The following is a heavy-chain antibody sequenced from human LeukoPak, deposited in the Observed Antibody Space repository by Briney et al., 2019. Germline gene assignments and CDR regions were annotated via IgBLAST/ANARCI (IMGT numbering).Heavy chain of an antibody. D-gene: IGHD3-10*01. CDR2: IYYSGTT. CDR1: GGSISNYY. V-gene: IGHV4-59*08. CDR3: ARVMVRGGDYYYYMDV. J-gene: IGHJ6*03. Sequence: PSETLSLTCTVSGGSISNYYWNWIRQPPGKGLELIGYIYYSGTTNYNPSLKSRVSMSVDTSKNQFSLKLSSVTAADTAVYYCARVMVRGGDYYYYMDVWAKGPRSPPP.